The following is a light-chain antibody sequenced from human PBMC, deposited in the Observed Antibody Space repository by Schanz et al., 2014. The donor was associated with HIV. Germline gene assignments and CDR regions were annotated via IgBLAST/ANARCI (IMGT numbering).Light chain of an antibody. CDR1: SRDVGGHNY. Sequence: QSALPQPASVSGSPGQSITIYCSGTSRDVGGHNYVSWYQQYPGKVPKLIIYDVNNRPSGISDRFSASKSGNTASLTISGLQAEDEADYYCSSYTTSSTLVFGGGTKLTVL. J-gene: IGLJ2*01. CDR2: DVN. CDR3: SSYTTSSTLV. V-gene: IGLV2-14*03.